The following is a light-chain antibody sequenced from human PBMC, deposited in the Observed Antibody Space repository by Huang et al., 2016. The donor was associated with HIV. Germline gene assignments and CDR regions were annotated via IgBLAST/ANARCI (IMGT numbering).Light chain of an antibody. J-gene: IGKJ5*01. V-gene: IGKV1-39*01. Sequence: DIQMTQSPSSLSASVGDRVTITCRASQGIRKYVNWYQQRPGKAPKLLIYATSNLQSGVPSRFSGSGSGTAFTLTITSLQPEDFATYYCQQSYTSPPITFGQGTRLDI. CDR2: ATS. CDR1: QGIRKY. CDR3: QQSYTSPPIT.